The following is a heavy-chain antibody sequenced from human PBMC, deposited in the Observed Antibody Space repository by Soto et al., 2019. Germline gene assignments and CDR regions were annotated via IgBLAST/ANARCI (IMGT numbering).Heavy chain of an antibody. CDR1: GGSFSSYY. CDR3: ARGVVVRIREIPGKRRGLDP. Sequence: QVQLQQWGDGLLKPSETLSLTCAVYGGSFSSYYWNWIRQSPGKGLEWIGDINRIGSANYNPSLRGRVTRSVDSSKNQFYRGWTSVTAPDTAMYNWARGVVVRIREIPGKRRGLDPWAREPWSSS. D-gene: IGHD3-10*01. CDR2: INRIGSA. J-gene: IGHJ5*02. V-gene: IGHV4-34*01.